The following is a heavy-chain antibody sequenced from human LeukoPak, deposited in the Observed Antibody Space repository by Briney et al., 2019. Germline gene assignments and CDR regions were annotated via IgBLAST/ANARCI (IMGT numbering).Heavy chain of an antibody. J-gene: IGHJ4*02. CDR2: ISSSGSTI. D-gene: IGHD3-3*01. V-gene: IGHV3-48*03. CDR1: GFTFSSYE. CDR3: ARASGHRRYYFDY. Sequence: GGSLRLSCAASGFTFSSYEMNWVRQAPGKGLEWVSYISSSGSTIYYADSVKGRFTFSRDNAKNSLYLQMNSLRAEDTAVYYCARASGHRRYYFDYWGQGTLVTVSS.